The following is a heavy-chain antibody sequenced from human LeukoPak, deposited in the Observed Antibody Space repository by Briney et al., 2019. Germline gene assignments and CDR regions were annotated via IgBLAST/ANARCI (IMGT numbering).Heavy chain of an antibody. V-gene: IGHV4-39*01. CDR1: GGSISSNNYY. J-gene: IGHJ5*02. CDR2: IYYTETT. D-gene: IGHD2/OR15-2a*01. CDR3: ARHFYLNRFDP. Sequence: SETLSLTCSVSGGSISSNNYYWGWIRQPPGEGLEWIATIYYTETTFYSPSLKSRVTISVDTSKNQFSLRLSSVTAADTAAYYCARHFYLNRFDPWGQGIVVTVSS.